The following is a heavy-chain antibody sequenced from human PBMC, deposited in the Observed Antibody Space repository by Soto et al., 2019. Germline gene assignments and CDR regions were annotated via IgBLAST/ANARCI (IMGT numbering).Heavy chain of an antibody. D-gene: IGHD4-17*01. CDR1: GGSISSYY. CDR2: IYYSGGT. CDR3: ARVYGDYLDY. Sequence: QVQLQESGPGLVKPSETLSLTCTVSGGSISSYYWSWIRQPPGKGLEWIGYIYYSGGTNYNPSLTRRVTISVATSTNQFSLTLSSVTAADTAVYYCARVYGDYLDYWGQGTLVTVSS. V-gene: IGHV4-59*01. J-gene: IGHJ4*02.